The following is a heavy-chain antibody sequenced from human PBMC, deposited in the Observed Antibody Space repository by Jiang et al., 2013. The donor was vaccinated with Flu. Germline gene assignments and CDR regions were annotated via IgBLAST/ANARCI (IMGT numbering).Heavy chain of an antibody. CDR3: VKDQGYDSSGYYMFDY. D-gene: IGHD3-22*01. CDR1: GFTFSSYA. CDR2: ISGSGGST. V-gene: IGHV3-23*01. Sequence: AASGFTFSSYAMSWVRQAPGKGLEWVSGISGSGGSTYYASSVKGRFTISRDNSKNTLYLQMYSLRAEDTAVYYCVKDQGYDSSGYYMFDYWGQGTLVTVSS. J-gene: IGHJ4*02.